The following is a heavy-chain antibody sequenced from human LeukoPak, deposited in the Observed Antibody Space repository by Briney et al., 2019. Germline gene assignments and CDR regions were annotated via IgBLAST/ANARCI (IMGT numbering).Heavy chain of an antibody. CDR1: XXTLTELS. V-gene: IGHV1-24*01. CDR2: FDPEDGET. CDR3: ATAVNLDY. J-gene: IGHJ4*02. Sequence: SVXXSXKVSXXTLTELSMHWVRQAPGKGLEWMGGFDPEDGETIYAQKFQGRVTMTEDTSTDTAYMELSSLRSEDTAVYYCATAVNLDYWGQGTLVTVSS. D-gene: IGHD4-23*01.